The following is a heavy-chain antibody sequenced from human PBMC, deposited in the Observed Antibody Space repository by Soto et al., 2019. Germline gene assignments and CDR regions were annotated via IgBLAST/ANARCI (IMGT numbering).Heavy chain of an antibody. CDR2: INYSGST. Sequence: QLQLQGSGPGLVKPSETLSLTCDVYGGSITTSTYYWGWIRLPPGKGLECIGVINYSGSTHYSPSLKDRVTMSVETSKNLFSLKLTSVTAADTAVYYCAVIRTDGTHLFDPWSQGTLVTVSS. J-gene: IGHJ5*02. D-gene: IGHD3-16*02. CDR1: GGSITTSTYY. CDR3: AVIRTDGTHLFDP. V-gene: IGHV4-39*01.